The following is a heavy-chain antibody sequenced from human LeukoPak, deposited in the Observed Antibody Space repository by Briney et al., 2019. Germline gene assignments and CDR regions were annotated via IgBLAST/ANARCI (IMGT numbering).Heavy chain of an antibody. D-gene: IGHD3-10*01. CDR2: IIPIFGTA. J-gene: IGHJ4*02. V-gene: IGHV1-69*13. CDR3: ASHYYGSGTPTLDY. CDR1: GGTFSSYA. Sequence: ASVKVSCKASGGTFSSYAISWVRQAPGQGLEWMGGIIPIFGTATYAQMFQGRVTITADESTSTAYMELSSLRSEDTAVYYCASHYYGSGTPTLDYWGQGTLVTVSS.